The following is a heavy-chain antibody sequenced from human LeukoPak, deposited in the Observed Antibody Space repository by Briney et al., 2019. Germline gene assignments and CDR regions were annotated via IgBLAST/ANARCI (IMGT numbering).Heavy chain of an antibody. CDR2: ISSSSTYI. CDR1: GFTFSSYA. J-gene: IGHJ6*02. Sequence: GGSLRLSCAASGFTFSSYAMSWVRQAPGKGLEWVSSISSSSTYIYYTDSVKGRFTISRDNAKNSLYLQMNSLRAEDTAVYYCARATVISYYYYYGMDVWGQGTTVTVSS. V-gene: IGHV3-21*01. CDR3: ARATVISYYYYYGMDV. D-gene: IGHD4-17*01.